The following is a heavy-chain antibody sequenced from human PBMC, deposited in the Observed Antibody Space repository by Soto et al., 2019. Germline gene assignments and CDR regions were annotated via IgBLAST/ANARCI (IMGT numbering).Heavy chain of an antibody. J-gene: IGHJ4*02. D-gene: IGHD6-13*01. CDR2: IYYSGST. Sequence: SETLSLTCTVSGASVSSGSYFWSWIRQPPGKGLEWIGYIYYSGSTNYNPSLKSRLTISLDTSKNQFSLKLSSVSAADTAVYYCARERAAAGGDFDYWGQGTPVTVSS. CDR3: ARERAAAGGDFDY. V-gene: IGHV4-61*01. CDR1: GASVSSGSYF.